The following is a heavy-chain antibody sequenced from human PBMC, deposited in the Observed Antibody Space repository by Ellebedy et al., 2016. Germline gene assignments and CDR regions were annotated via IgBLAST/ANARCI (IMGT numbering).Heavy chain of an antibody. CDR1: GYTFTSYD. J-gene: IGHJ5*02. Sequence: ASVKVSCXASGYTFTSYDINWVRQATGQGLEWMGWMNPNSGNTGYAQKFQGRVTMTRNTSISTAYMELSSLRSEDTAVYYCARDPSYGTMVRGVIESWFDPWGQGTLVTVSS. CDR2: MNPNSGNT. CDR3: ARDPSYGTMVRGVIESWFDP. V-gene: IGHV1-8*01. D-gene: IGHD3-10*01.